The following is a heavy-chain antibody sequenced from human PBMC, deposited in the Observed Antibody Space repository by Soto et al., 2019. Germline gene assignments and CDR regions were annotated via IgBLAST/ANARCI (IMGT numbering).Heavy chain of an antibody. J-gene: IGHJ6*02. CDR3: ARDRGYSYGRGHYYYYGMDV. Sequence: PGESLKISCAASGFTFSSYGMHWVRQAPGKGLEWVAVIWYDGSNKYYADSVKGRFTISRDNSKNTLYLQMNSLRAEDTAVYYCARDRGYSYGRGHYYYYGMDVWGQGTTVTVSS. V-gene: IGHV3-33*01. D-gene: IGHD5-18*01. CDR2: IWYDGSNK. CDR1: GFTFSSYG.